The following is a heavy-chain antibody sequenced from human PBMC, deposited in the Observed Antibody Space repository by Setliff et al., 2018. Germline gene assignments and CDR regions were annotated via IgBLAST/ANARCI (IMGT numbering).Heavy chain of an antibody. CDR2: IQSTGNT. CDR3: ARGPDLTAVGATYFYGMDV. Sequence: PSETLSLTCTVSGVSFGSGTYYWSWIRQPAGKGLEWIGLIQSTGNTNYNPSLQSRVTISIDTSKNQFSLKMSSVTAADTAMYYCARGPDLTAVGATYFYGMDVWGQGATVTVSS. D-gene: IGHD6-19*01. J-gene: IGHJ6*02. V-gene: IGHV4-61*02. CDR1: GVSFGSGTYY.